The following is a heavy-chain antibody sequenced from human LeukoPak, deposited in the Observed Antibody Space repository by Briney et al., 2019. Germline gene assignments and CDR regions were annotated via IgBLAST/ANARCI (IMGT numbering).Heavy chain of an antibody. V-gene: IGHV4-39*01. J-gene: IGHJ4*02. CDR1: GGSISSSSYY. CDR2: IYYSGST. Sequence: SETLSLTCTVSGGSISSSSYYWGWIRQPPGKGLEWIGSIYYSGSTYYNPSLKTRVTISLDTSTNQFSLKLSSVAAADTAVYYCARRNGYCSSTSCSEPFDYWGQGTLVTVSS. CDR3: ARRNGYCSSTSCSEPFDY. D-gene: IGHD2-2*03.